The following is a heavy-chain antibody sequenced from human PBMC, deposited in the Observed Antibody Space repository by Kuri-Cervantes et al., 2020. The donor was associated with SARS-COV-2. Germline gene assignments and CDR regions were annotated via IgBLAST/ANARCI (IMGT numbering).Heavy chain of an antibody. V-gene: IGHV1-69*05. D-gene: IGHD1-1*01. Sequence: SVKVSCKASGGTFSSYAISWVGQAPGQGLGWMGGIIPIFGTANYAQKFQGRVTITTDESTSTAYMELSSLRSEDTAVYYCASGEQLPYYYYYYYMDVWGKGTTVTVSS. CDR3: ASGEQLPYYYYYYYMDV. J-gene: IGHJ6*03. CDR2: IIPIFGTA. CDR1: GGTFSSYA.